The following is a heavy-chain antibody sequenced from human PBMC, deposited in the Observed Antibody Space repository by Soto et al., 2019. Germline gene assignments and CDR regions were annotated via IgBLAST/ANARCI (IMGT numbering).Heavy chain of an antibody. V-gene: IGHV2-5*02. CDR1: GFSLSSSGVG. CDR3: AHRDWGGGSCPFDY. CDR2: IYWDDDK. D-gene: IGHD2-15*01. J-gene: IGHJ4*02. Sequence: QITLKESGPTLVKPTQTLTLTCTFSGFSLSSSGVGVGWIRQPPGKALEWLALIYWDDDKLYSPSLKTRLTVTKDTSKTQVVFTMTDMDPVDTATYFCAHRDWGGGSCPFDYWGQGTLATVSS.